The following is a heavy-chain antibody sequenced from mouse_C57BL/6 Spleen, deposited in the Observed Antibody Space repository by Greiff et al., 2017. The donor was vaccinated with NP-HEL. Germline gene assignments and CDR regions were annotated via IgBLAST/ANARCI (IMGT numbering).Heavy chain of an antibody. J-gene: IGHJ3*01. V-gene: IGHV5-4*01. CDR3: ARDNSPFAY. CDR2: ISDGGSYT. CDR1: GFTFSSYA. D-gene: IGHD1-3*01. Sequence: EVQLVESGGGLVKPGGSLKLSCAASGFTFSSYAMSWVRQTPEKRLEWVATISDGGSYTYYPDNVKGRFTISRDNAKNNLYLQMSHLKSEDTAMYYCARDNSPFAYWGQGTLVTVSA.